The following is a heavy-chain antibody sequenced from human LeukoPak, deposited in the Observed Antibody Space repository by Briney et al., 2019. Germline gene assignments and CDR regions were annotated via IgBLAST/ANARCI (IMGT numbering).Heavy chain of an antibody. V-gene: IGHV3-23*01. CDR1: GFSFSSCA. D-gene: IGHD3-9*01. Sequence: PGGSLRLPCAASGFSFSSCAMGWVRQAPGKGLEWVSGISGSGDSTDYADSVKGRFTISRDNSKNTLYLQINSLRAEDTAVYYCARPPSDNLLTGSLYYFDNWGQGTLVTVSS. CDR2: ISGSGDST. CDR3: ARPPSDNLLTGSLYYFDN. J-gene: IGHJ4*02.